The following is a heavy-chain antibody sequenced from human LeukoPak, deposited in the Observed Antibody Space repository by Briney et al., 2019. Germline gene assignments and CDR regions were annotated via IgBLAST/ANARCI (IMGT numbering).Heavy chain of an antibody. Sequence: GGSLRLSCAASGFTFSNYDMGWVRQAPGEGLEGVSSISGSGSSTYYADSVKGRSTISRDNPKNAQYLQMSSLRAEDTAVYYCAKAKAATGRWWIFDYWGQGTLVTVSS. CDR3: AKAKAATGRWWIFDY. V-gene: IGHV3-23*01. J-gene: IGHJ4*02. CDR2: ISGSGSST. CDR1: GFTFSNYD. D-gene: IGHD6-13*01.